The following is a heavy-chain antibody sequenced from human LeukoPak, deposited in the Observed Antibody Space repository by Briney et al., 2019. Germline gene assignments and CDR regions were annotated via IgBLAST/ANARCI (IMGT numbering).Heavy chain of an antibody. CDR2: IKHDGSQK. J-gene: IGHJ4*02. V-gene: IGHV3-7*01. Sequence: PGGSLRLSRAASGFSFSNYWMTWARQAPGKGLEWVANIKHDGSQKYYVDSVKGRFTISRDNSKNTLYLQMNSLRAEDTAVYYCAKDALGLRTVTTLLDYWGQGTLVTVSS. CDR1: GFSFSNYW. CDR3: AKDALGLRTVTTLLDY. D-gene: IGHD4-17*01.